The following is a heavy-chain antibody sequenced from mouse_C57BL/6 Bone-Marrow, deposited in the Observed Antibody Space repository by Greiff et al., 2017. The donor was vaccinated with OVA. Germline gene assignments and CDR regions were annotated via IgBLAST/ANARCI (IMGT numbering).Heavy chain of an antibody. CDR3: TSGVVHFDY. D-gene: IGHD1-1*01. Sequence: VQLQQSGAELVRPGASVKLSCKASGFNIKDDCMHWVKQRPEQGLEWIGWIDPENGDTEYASKFQGKATITADTSSNTAYLQLSSLTSEDAAVCYCTSGVVHFDYWGQGTTLTVSS. CDR2: IDPENGDT. V-gene: IGHV14-4*01. J-gene: IGHJ2*01. CDR1: GFNIKDDC.